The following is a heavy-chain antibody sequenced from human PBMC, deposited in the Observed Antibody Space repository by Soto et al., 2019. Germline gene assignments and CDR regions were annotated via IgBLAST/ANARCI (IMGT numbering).Heavy chain of an antibody. CDR2: IGAGSAGT. CDR3: AAPRVWVARTRYFDP. Sequence: GGSLRLSCAAAGFSFPSFAMSWVRQAPGKGLEWVSAIGAGSAGTHYADSVKGRFTISRDDSKNTLYLEMNSLRADDTAVYYCAAPRVWVARTRYFDPWGQGTPVTVSS. J-gene: IGHJ5*02. D-gene: IGHD3-16*01. CDR1: GFSFPSFA. V-gene: IGHV3-23*01.